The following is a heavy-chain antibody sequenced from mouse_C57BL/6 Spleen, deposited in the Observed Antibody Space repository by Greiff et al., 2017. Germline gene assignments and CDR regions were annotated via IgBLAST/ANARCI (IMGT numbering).Heavy chain of an antibody. CDR1: GFNIKDYY. CDR3: TTGYGNYGAWLAY. CDR2: IDPEDGDT. J-gene: IGHJ3*01. D-gene: IGHD2-1*01. Sequence: EVQLQQSGAELVRPGASVKLSCTASGFNIKDYYMHWVKQRPEQGLEWIGRIDPEDGDTEYAPKFQGKATMTADTSSNTAYLQLSSLTSEDTAVYYCTTGYGNYGAWLAYWGQGTLVTVSA. V-gene: IGHV14-1*01.